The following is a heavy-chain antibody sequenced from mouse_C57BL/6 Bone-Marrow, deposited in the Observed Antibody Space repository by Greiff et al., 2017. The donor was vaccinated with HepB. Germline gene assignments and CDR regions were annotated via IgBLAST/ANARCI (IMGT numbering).Heavy chain of an antibody. D-gene: IGHD1-1*01. CDR2: IYPGSGNT. J-gene: IGHJ4*01. Sequence: VQLQQSGAELVRPGASVKLSCKASGYTFTDYYINWVKQRPGQGLEWIARIYPGSGNTYYNEKFKGKATLTAEKSSSTAYMQLSSLTSEDSAVYFCARKEFITTVVAPYAMDYWGQGTSVTVSS. CDR3: ARKEFITTVVAPYAMDY. CDR1: GYTFTDYY. V-gene: IGHV1-76*01.